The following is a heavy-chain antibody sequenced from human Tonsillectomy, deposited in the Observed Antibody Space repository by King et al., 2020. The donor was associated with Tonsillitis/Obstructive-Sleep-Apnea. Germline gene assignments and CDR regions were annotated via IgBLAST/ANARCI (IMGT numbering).Heavy chain of an antibody. J-gene: IGHJ5*02. CDR1: GFSFSSHE. CDR3: ARDGRWFDP. CDR2: ISSSGSTI. D-gene: IGHD1-26*01. V-gene: IGHV3-48*03. Sequence: VQLVESGGGMAQPGGSLRLSCAASGFSFSSHEMNWVRQAPGKGLEWVSYISSSGSTIYYADSVKGRFTISRDNAKNSLYLQMNSLRAEDTAVYYCARDGRWFDPWGQGTLVTVSS.